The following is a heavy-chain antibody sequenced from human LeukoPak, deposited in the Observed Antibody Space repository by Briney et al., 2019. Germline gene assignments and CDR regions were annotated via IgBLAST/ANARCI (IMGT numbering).Heavy chain of an antibody. J-gene: IGHJ4*02. CDR3: ARGSYDSCGYAFDY. CDR1: GGSISSYY. V-gene: IGHV4-59*01. CDR2: IYYSGST. Sequence: SETLSLTCTVSGGSISSYYWSWIRQPPGKGLEWIGYIYYSGSTNYNPSLKSRVTISVDTSKNQFSLKLSSVTAADTAVYYCARGSYDSCGYAFDYWGQGTLVTVS. D-gene: IGHD3-22*01.